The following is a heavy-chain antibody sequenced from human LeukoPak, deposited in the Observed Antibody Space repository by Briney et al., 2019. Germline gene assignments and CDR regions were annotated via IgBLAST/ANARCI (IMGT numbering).Heavy chain of an antibody. Sequence: SETLSLTCAVYGGSFSGYYWSWIRQPPGKGLEWIGEINHSGSTNYNPSLKSRVTISVDTSKNQFSLKLSSVTAADTAVYYCARVKGFWSGGRDYWGQGTLVTVSS. CDR3: ARVKGFWSGGRDY. V-gene: IGHV4-34*01. D-gene: IGHD3-3*01. CDR2: INHSGST. J-gene: IGHJ4*02. CDR1: GGSFSGYY.